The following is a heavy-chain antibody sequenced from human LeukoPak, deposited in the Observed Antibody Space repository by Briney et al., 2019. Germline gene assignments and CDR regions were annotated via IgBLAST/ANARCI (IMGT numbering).Heavy chain of an antibody. CDR2: ISYDGTNK. V-gene: IGHV3-30-3*01. J-gene: IGHJ6*02. CDR3: VRDQKQYYYYYYGMDV. CDR1: GFTFSRYS. Sequence: GGSLRLSCAASGFTFSRYSMHWVRQAPGKGLEWVAVISYDGTNKYYGDSMKGRFTMSRDNSKNTLSLQMTSLRDEDTAVYYCVRDQKQYYYYYYGMDVWGQGTTVTVSS. D-gene: IGHD4-11*01.